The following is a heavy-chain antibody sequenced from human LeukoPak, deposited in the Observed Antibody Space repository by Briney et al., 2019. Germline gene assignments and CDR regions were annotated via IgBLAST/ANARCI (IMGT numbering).Heavy chain of an antibody. Sequence: GGSLRLSCAASGFTVSSNYMSWVRQAPGKGLEWVSVIYSGGSTYYADSVKGRFTISRDNSKNTLYLQMNSLRVEDTAVYYCARVIGNNWGSGYVTGDDYWGQGTLVTVSS. CDR2: IYSGGST. D-gene: IGHD7-27*01. CDR3: ARVIGNNWGSGYVTGDDY. J-gene: IGHJ4*02. CDR1: GFTVSSNY. V-gene: IGHV3-53*01.